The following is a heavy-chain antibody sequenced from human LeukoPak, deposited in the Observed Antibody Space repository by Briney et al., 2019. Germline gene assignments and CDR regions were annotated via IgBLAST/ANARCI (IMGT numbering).Heavy chain of an antibody. Sequence: SETLSLTCAVSGYSISSGYYWGWIRQPPRQGLEWIGSIYHNGNTYYNPSLKSRVTISVDTSKNEFSLKLSSVTAADTAVYYCARQIRWLRYWFDPWGQGTLVTVSS. CDR3: ARQIRWLRYWFDP. V-gene: IGHV4-38-2*01. CDR2: IYHNGNT. D-gene: IGHD5-12*01. CDR1: GYSISSGYY. J-gene: IGHJ5*02.